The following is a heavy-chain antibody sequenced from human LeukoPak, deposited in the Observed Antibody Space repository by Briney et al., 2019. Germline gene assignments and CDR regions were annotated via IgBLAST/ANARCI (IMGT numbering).Heavy chain of an antibody. CDR1: GFTFSSYA. D-gene: IGHD1-26*01. Sequence: PGGSLRLSCAASGFTFSSYAMHWVRQAPGKGLEWVAVISYDGSNKYYADSVKGRFTISRDNSKNTLYLQMNSLRAEDTAVYYCARDPPTSGGPTGYWGQGTLVTVSS. J-gene: IGHJ4*02. V-gene: IGHV3-30-3*01. CDR2: ISYDGSNK. CDR3: ARDPPTSGGPTGY.